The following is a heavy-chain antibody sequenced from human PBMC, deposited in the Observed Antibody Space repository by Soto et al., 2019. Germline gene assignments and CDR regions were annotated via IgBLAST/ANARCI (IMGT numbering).Heavy chain of an antibody. D-gene: IGHD6-25*01. CDR2: INHSGIT. Sequence: SETLSLTCAVSGESFNAYSWNWLRQPPGKGLEWLGEINHSGITNYDTSLESRVTISVDTTRNHFSLRLRSVTAADTAVYYCGSGLRAAAGHRFHHWGQGTLVTVSS. CDR1: GESFNAYS. V-gene: IGHV4-34*01. CDR3: GSGLRAAAGHRFHH. J-gene: IGHJ4*02.